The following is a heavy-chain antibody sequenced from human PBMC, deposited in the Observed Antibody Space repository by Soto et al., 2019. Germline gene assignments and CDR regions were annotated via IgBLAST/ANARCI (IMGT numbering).Heavy chain of an antibody. CDR2: IDHSGST. Sequence: QLQLQESGSGLVKPSQTLSLTCAVSGGSISSGGYSWSWIRQPPGKGLEWIGYIDHSGSTYYNPSLNSRVTISVDRSKNKFSLTLSSVTAADTAVYDCARGHSFVGVDPFDYWGQGTLVTVSS. D-gene: IGHD3-3*01. V-gene: IGHV4-30-2*01. J-gene: IGHJ4*02. CDR3: ARGHSFVGVDPFDY. CDR1: GGSISSGGYS.